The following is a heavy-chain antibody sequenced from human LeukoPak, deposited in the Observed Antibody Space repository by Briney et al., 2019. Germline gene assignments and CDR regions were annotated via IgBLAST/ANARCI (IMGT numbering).Heavy chain of an antibody. CDR3: ARINAALAATPYPFDY. CDR2: IYTSGTT. J-gene: IGHJ4*02. Sequence: SETLSLTCTVSGGSISSGSYYWGWIRQPAGKGLEWIGRIYTSGTTNYKPSLKSRVTISVDTSKNQFSLKLSSVTAADTAVYYCARINAALAATPYPFDYWGQGTLVTVSS. V-gene: IGHV4-61*02. CDR1: GGSISSGSYY. D-gene: IGHD2-15*01.